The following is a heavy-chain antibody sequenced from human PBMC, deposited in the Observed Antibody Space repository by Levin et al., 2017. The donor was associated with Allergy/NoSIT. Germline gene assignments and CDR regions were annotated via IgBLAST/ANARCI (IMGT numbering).Heavy chain of an antibody. CDR3: ARVRFNYYGSGSYLKGFGQGATRKDRYYYYYMDV. J-gene: IGHJ6*03. D-gene: IGHD3-10*01. CDR1: GFTFSSYS. CDR2: ISSSSSYI. Sequence: GGSLRLSCAASGFTFSSYSMNWVRQAPGKGLEWVSSISSSSSYIYYADSVKGRFTISRDNAKNSLYLQMNSLRAEDTAVYYCARVRFNYYGSGSYLKGFGQGATRKDRYYYYYMDVWGKGTTVTVSS. V-gene: IGHV3-21*01.